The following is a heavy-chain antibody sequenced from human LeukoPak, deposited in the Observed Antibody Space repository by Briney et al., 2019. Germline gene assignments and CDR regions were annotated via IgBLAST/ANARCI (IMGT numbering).Heavy chain of an antibody. Sequence: PSETLSLTCAVYGGSFSGYYWSWIRQPPGKGLEWIGEINHSGSTNYNPSLKSRVTISVDTSKNQFSLKLSSVTAADTAVYYCARQSYSSSWDFDYWGQGTLVTVSS. CDR2: INHSGST. CDR1: GGSFSGYY. D-gene: IGHD6-13*01. J-gene: IGHJ4*02. CDR3: ARQSYSSSWDFDY. V-gene: IGHV4-34*01.